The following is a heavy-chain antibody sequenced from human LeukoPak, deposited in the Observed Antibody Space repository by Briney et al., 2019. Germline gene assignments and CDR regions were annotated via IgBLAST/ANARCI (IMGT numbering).Heavy chain of an antibody. J-gene: IGHJ4*02. CDR2: IYYSGNT. V-gene: IGHV4-39*07. CDR3: ARTQLWPDY. D-gene: IGHD5-18*01. CDR1: GDSISTSNSY. Sequence: SETLSLTCTVSGDSISTSNSYWGWIRQPTGKGLEWIGSIYYSGNTYYNASLKSRVTISVDTSKNQFSLKLTSVTAADTAVYYCARTQLWPDYWSQGTLVTVSS.